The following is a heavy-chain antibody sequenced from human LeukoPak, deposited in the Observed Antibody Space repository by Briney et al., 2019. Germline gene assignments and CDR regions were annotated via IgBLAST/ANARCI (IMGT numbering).Heavy chain of an antibody. CDR2: IYYSGST. V-gene: IGHV4-59*01. CDR1: GGSISSYY. J-gene: IGHJ4*02. CDR3: ARDRSSGYSPYFDY. Sequence: PSETLSLTCTVSGGSISSYYSSWIRQPPGKGLECIGYIYYSGSTNYNPSLKSRVTISVDTSKNQFSLKLSSVTAADTAVYYCARDRSSGYSPYFDYWGQGTLVTVSS. D-gene: IGHD3-22*01.